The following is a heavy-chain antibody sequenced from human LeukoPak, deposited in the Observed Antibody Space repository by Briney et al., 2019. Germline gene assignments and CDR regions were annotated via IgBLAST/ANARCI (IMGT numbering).Heavy chain of an antibody. CDR3: AKLREWELPDLFDY. CDR1: GFTFSTYG. CDR2: ISGSGGSR. D-gene: IGHD1-26*01. V-gene: IGHV3-23*01. J-gene: IGHJ4*02. Sequence: GGSLRLSCAASGFTFSTYGMSWVRQAPGKGLEWVSGISGSGGSRFYTDSAKGRFTISRDNSKNTLYLQMNSLRAEDTAVYYCAKLREWELPDLFDYWGEGTLVTVSS.